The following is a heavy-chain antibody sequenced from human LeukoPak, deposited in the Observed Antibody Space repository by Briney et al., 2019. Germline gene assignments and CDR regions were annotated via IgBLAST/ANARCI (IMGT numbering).Heavy chain of an antibody. D-gene: IGHD3-22*01. CDR2: FDPEDGET. Sequence: GASVKVSCKTSGYIFNDYYIHWVRQAPGKGLEWMGGFDPEDGETIYAQKFQGRVTMTEDTSTDTAYMELSSLRSEDTAVYYCATDLGTDRYYYYGMDVWGQGTTVTVSS. CDR3: ATDLGTDRYYYYGMDV. V-gene: IGHV1-24*01. J-gene: IGHJ6*02. CDR1: GYIFNDYY.